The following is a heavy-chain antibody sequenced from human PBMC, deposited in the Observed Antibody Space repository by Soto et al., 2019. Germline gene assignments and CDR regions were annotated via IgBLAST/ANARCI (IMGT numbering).Heavy chain of an antibody. CDR3: ARGGQYRYFDY. J-gene: IGHJ4*02. D-gene: IGHD2-2*02. CDR2: ISPYNGDT. V-gene: IGHV1-18*01. CDR1: GYTFTLFG. Sequence: QVQLVQSGAEVKKPGASVKVSCTTSGYTFTLFGITWVRQAPGQGLEWMGWISPYNGDTKYAEKLEGRVTWTTDTSTDTADMELTSLTSDDTAEYYCARGGQYRYFDYWGQGTLVTVSS.